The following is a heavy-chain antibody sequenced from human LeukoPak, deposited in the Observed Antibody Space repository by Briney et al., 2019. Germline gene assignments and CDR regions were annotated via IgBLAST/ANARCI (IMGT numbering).Heavy chain of an antibody. CDR2: ISYDGSNK. CDR1: GFTFSSYG. Sequence: PGGSLRLSCAASGFTFSSYGMHWVRQAPGKGLEWVAVISYDGSNKYYADSVKGRFTISRDNSKNTLYLQMNSLRAEDTAVYYCVKDLTGMVRGEGAFDYWGQGTLVTVSS. J-gene: IGHJ4*02. V-gene: IGHV3-30*18. D-gene: IGHD3-10*01. CDR3: VKDLTGMVRGEGAFDY.